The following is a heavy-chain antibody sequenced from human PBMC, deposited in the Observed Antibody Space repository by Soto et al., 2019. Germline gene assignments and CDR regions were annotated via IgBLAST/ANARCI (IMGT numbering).Heavy chain of an antibody. V-gene: IGHV3-23*01. CDR1: GFTFSTYA. CDR2: ISGSDDGT. D-gene: IGHD2-2*01. Sequence: PGGSLRLSCAASGFTFSTYAMNWVRQAPGKGLEWVPGISGSDDGTYYADSVKGRFTISRDNSRSTLYLQMNSLRAEDTAIYYCAKDGLFLEVPPASLSYWGQGTLVTVSS. CDR3: AKDGLFLEVPPASLSY. J-gene: IGHJ4*02.